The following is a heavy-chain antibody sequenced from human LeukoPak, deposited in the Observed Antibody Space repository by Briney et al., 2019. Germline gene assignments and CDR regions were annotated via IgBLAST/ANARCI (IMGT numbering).Heavy chain of an antibody. CDR1: GGSISSGDYY. Sequence: SETLSLTCTVSGGSISSGDYYWSRIRQPPGKGLEWIGYIYYSGSTYYNPSPKSRVTISVDTSKNQFSLKLSSVTAADTAVYYCARVGSSGYSYYFDYWGQGTLVTVSS. D-gene: IGHD3-22*01. CDR3: ARVGSSGYSYYFDY. CDR2: IYYSGST. V-gene: IGHV4-30-4*01. J-gene: IGHJ4*02.